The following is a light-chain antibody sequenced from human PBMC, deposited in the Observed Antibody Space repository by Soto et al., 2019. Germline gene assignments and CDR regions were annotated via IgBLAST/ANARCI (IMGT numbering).Light chain of an antibody. J-gene: IGKJ1*01. CDR3: QQYNTYWT. CDR2: KAS. CDR1: QSISSS. Sequence: DIQMTQSPSTLSAPIGDRVTITCRASQSISSSLAWYQQKPGKAPKLLIYKASSLDSGVPSRFSGSGSGTDFTLTISSLQPDDSATYYCQQYNTYWTFGQGTKVEIK. V-gene: IGKV1-5*03.